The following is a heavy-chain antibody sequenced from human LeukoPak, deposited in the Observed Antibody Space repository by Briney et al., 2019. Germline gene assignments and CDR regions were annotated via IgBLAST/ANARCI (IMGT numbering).Heavy chain of an antibody. CDR1: GGSISSYY. Sequence: PSETLSLTCTVSGGSISSYYWSWIRQPAGKGLEWIGRFYTSGSTNYNPSLKSRVTISVDTSKNQFSLKLGSVTAADTAVYYCARGRVRGFYGMDVWGKGTTVTVSS. CDR2: FYTSGST. D-gene: IGHD3-10*01. V-gene: IGHV4-4*07. CDR3: ARGRVRGFYGMDV. J-gene: IGHJ6*04.